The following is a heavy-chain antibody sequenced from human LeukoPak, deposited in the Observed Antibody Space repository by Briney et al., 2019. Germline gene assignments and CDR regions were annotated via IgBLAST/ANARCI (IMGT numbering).Heavy chain of an antibody. D-gene: IGHD1-26*01. CDR1: GGSISSSNW. CDR3: ARKFWELHNYFDY. V-gene: IGHV4-4*02. Sequence: SETLSLTCAVSGGSISSSNWWSWVRQPPGKGLEWIGSIYHSGSTYYNPSLKSRVTISVDTSKNQFSLKLSSVTAADTAVYYCARKFWELHNYFDYWGQGTLVTVSS. CDR2: IYHSGST. J-gene: IGHJ4*02.